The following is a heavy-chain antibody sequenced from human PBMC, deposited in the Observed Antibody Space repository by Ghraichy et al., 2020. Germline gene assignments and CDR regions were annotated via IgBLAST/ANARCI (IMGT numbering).Heavy chain of an antibody. CDR1: GGSISSGDYY. J-gene: IGHJ3*02. V-gene: IGHV4-30-4*01. Sequence: SETLSLTCTVSGGSISSGDYYWSWIRQPPGKGLDWIGYIYYSGSTYSNPSLQSRVTISVDTSKNQFSLKLSSVTAADTAVYYCAGDIVGANGPAFDIWCQGTMVTVSS. CDR3: AGDIVGANGPAFDI. CDR2: IYYSGST. D-gene: IGHD1-26*01.